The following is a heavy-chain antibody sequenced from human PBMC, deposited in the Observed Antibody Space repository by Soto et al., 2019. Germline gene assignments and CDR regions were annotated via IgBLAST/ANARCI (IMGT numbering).Heavy chain of an antibody. CDR2: ISDSGAQT. CDR1: GFSITDYA. CDR3: AKDGSRKDDY. D-gene: IGHD6-13*01. Sequence: PGGSLRLSCSASGFSITDYAVSWVRQAPGKGLEWVSSISDSGAQTFYGDSVKGRFTISRDTSKNTVYLQLKSLRVEDTALYYCAKDGSRKDDYWGQGTLVTVSS. J-gene: IGHJ4*02. V-gene: IGHV3-23*01.